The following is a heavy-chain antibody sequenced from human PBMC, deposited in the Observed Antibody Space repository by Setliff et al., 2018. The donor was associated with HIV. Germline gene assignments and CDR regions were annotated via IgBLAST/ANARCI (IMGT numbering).Heavy chain of an antibody. CDR3: ARIYNYVWGTYRNFGY. J-gene: IGHJ4*02. Sequence: GGSLRLSCEASGFTFSTYSMNWVRQAPGEGLEWVSSISSSSRSKYYADSVKGRFTISRDNSKNTQYLQMNSLRAEDTAVYYCARIYNYVWGTYRNFGYWGQGTLVTVSS. CDR2: ISSSSRSK. V-gene: IGHV3-21*01. D-gene: IGHD3-16*02. CDR1: GFTFSTYS.